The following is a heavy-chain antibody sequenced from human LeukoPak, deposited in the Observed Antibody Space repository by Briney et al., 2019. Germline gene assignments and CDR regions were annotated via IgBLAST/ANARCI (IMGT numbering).Heavy chain of an antibody. CDR3: ATYRYYYDSSGYYSGLDY. Sequence: PGGSLRLSCAASGFTVSSNYMSWVRQAPGKGLEWVSVIYSGGSTYYADSVKGRFTISRDNSKNTLYLQMNSLRAEDTAVYYCATYRYYYDSSGYYSGLDYWGQGTLATVSS. D-gene: IGHD3-22*01. CDR1: GFTVSSNY. V-gene: IGHV3-53*01. J-gene: IGHJ4*02. CDR2: IYSGGST.